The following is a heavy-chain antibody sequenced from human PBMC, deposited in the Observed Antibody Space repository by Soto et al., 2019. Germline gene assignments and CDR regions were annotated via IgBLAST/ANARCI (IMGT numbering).Heavy chain of an antibody. D-gene: IGHD3-10*01. V-gene: IGHV3-21*01. CDR2: ISSSSSYI. Sequence: GGSLRLSCAASGFTFGSYSMNWVRQAPGKGLEWVSSISSSSSYIYYADSVKGRFTISRDNAKNSLYLQMNSPRAEDTAVYYCARNRGHTYYYGSGSYDPEIDYWGQGTLVTVSS. J-gene: IGHJ4*02. CDR3: ARNRGHTYYYGSGSYDPEIDY. CDR1: GFTFGSYS.